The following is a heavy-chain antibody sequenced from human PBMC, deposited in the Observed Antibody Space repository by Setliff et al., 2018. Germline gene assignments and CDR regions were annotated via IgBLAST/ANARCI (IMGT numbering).Heavy chain of an antibody. D-gene: IGHD6-6*01. V-gene: IGHV4-34*08. CDR1: GGTFTYYY. CDR3: ARGRNVAARLLDS. Sequence: KTSETLSLTCAASGGTFTYYYWTWIRQSPAKGLEWIGEITHTGTTGSTKYNPSLKSRVTMSIGTSKNQFSLMVTSVTAADTAVYFCARGRNVAARLLDSWGQGARVTVSS. CDR2: ITHTGTTGST. J-gene: IGHJ4*02.